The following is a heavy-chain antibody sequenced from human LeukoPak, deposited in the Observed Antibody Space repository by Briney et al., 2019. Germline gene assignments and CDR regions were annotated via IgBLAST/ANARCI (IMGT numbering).Heavy chain of an antibody. J-gene: IGHJ4*02. Sequence: SETLSLTCTVSGGSISSYYWSWIRQPPGKGLEWIGYIYYSGSTNYDPSLKSRVTISVDTSKNQFSLKLSSVTAADTAVYYCARGQYYDSSGYLERWGQGTLVTVSS. V-gene: IGHV4-59*01. CDR2: IYYSGST. D-gene: IGHD3-22*01. CDR3: ARGQYYDSSGYLER. CDR1: GGSISSYY.